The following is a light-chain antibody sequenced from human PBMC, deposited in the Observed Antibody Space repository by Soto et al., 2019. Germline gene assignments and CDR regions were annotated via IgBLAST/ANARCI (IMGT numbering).Light chain of an antibody. Sequence: EIVLTQSPGTLSLSPGERATLSCRASQSVSSSYLAWYQQKPGQAPRLLIYGASSRATGIPDRFSGSGSGTDFTLTISRLEPEDFAVYYCQQYDRSPPELTFGGGTKVEIK. CDR3: QQYDRSPPELT. CDR1: QSVSSSY. CDR2: GAS. J-gene: IGKJ4*01. V-gene: IGKV3-20*01.